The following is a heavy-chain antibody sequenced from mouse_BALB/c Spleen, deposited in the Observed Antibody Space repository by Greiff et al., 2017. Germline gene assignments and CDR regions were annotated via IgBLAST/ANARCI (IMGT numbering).Heavy chain of an antibody. V-gene: IGHV1-4*02. Sequence: QVQLQQSAAELARPGASVKMSCKASGYTFTSYTMHWVKQRPGQGLEWIGYINPSSGYTEYNQKFKDKTTLTADKSSSTAYMQLSSLTSEDSAVYYCALYGYDPGWCAYWGQGTLVTVSA. CDR1: GYTFTSYT. D-gene: IGHD2-2*01. CDR3: ALYGYDPGWCAY. J-gene: IGHJ3*01. CDR2: INPSSGYT.